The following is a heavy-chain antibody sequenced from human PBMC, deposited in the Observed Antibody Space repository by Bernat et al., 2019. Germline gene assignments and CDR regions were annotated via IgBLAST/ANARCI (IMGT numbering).Heavy chain of an antibody. J-gene: IGHJ5*02. CDR1: GFTVSNNY. V-gene: IGHV3-66*01. CDR3: ASNSPFDP. Sequence: VQLVESGGGLVQPGGSLRLSCAAPGFTVSNNYMSWVRQAPGKGLEWVSVIYSGGGTSYADSVKGRFTISRDNSKNTVHLQMNSLRVEETAVYYCASNSPFDPWGQGTLVTVSS. CDR2: IYSGGGT.